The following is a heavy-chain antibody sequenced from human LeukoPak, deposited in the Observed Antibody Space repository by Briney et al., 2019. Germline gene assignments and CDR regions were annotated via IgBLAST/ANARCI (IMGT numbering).Heavy chain of an antibody. CDR1: GQTFSSYG. D-gene: IGHD3-3*01. CDR2: ISGYNGNT. V-gene: IGHV1-18*01. CDR3: ARADTIFGVVPRHFDY. Sequence: GASVKVSCKTSGQTFSSYGFSWVRQAPGQGLEWMGWISGYNGNTKFEEKLQGRVTMTTDTSTSTAYMELRSLRSDDTAVYYCARADTIFGVVPRHFDYWGQGTLVTVSS. J-gene: IGHJ4*02.